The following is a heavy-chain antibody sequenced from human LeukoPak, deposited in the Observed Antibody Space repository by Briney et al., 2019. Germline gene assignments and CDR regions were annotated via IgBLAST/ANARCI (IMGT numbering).Heavy chain of an antibody. D-gene: IGHD5-24*01. J-gene: IGHJ5*02. Sequence: SETLSLTCTVSGDSISSYYWSWNRQPPGKGLEWIGYIYYSGGTNYNPSLKSRVTISVDTSKNHFSLKLSSVTAADTAVYYCARDNSVRDEAWWFNPWGQGTLVTVSS. CDR2: IYYSGGT. CDR1: GDSISSYY. V-gene: IGHV4-59*12. CDR3: ARDNSVRDEAWWFNP.